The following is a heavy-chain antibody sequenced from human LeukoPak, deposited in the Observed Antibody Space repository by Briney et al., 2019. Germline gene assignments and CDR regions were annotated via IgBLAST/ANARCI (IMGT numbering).Heavy chain of an antibody. CDR2: INHSGST. D-gene: IGHD3-22*01. J-gene: IGHJ3*02. CDR3: ASGYYNNSGFYAAFDI. Sequence: SETLSLTCAVYGGSFSGYYWTWIRQPPGKGLEWIGEINHSGSTNYNPSLKSRVTISADTSRNHFSLKLSSVTAADTAVYYCASGYYNNSGFYAAFDIWGRGTLVTASS. V-gene: IGHV4-34*01. CDR1: GGSFSGYY.